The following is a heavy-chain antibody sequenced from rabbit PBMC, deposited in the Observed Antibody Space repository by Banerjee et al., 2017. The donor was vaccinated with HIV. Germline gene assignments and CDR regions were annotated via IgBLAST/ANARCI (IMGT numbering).Heavy chain of an antibody. CDR1: GIDFSSYYY. V-gene: IGHV1S40*01. J-gene: IGHJ6*01. CDR2: IYTGSGTT. D-gene: IGHD8-1*01. CDR3: ARVAGSSYY. Sequence: QSLEESGGDQVKPGASLTLTCTASGIDFSSYYYMCWVRQAPGKGLEWIGCIYTGSGTTYYASWAKGRFTISKASSTAVTLQMTSLTAADTATYFCARVAGSSYYWGPGTLVTVS.